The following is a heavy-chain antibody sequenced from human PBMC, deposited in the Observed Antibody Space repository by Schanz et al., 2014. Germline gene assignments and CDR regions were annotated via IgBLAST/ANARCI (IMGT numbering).Heavy chain of an antibody. D-gene: IGHD6-13*01. J-gene: IGHJ1*01. CDR2: IKHDGSVK. CDR3: ARDQGYTTSWHICAS. V-gene: IGHV3-7*04. Sequence: EVQLVQSGGGLVQPGGSLRLSCAASGFTFSSHWMHWVRQAPGKGPEWVANIKHDGSVKDYVDSVEGRFTISRDNAKNSLYLHMNSLSAEDTAVYYVARDQGYTTSWHICASWGPGPLLTLSS. CDR1: GFTFSSHW.